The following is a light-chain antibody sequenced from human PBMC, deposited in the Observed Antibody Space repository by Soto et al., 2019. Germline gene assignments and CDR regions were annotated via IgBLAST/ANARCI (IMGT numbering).Light chain of an antibody. Sequence: EIVLTQSAGTLSLSPGQRASLSCRASQTVSSNFLAWYQEKPGQGPRLLIYGASTRATGIPDRFSGSGSGTDFTLTISRLDPEDFAVYYCRQYGRSLEFAVGGGTKVDIK. CDR2: GAS. V-gene: IGKV3-20*01. J-gene: IGKJ4*01. CDR1: QTVSSNF. CDR3: RQYGRSLEFA.